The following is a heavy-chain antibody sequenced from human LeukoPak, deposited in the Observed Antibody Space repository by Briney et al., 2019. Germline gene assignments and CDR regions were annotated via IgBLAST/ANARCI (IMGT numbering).Heavy chain of an antibody. Sequence: GGSLRLSCAASGFTFSSYWMHWVRQAPGKGLVWVSRINSDGSSASYADSVKGRFTISRDNSKNTLYLQMNSLRAEDTAAYYCAKVPYYYGSGSYFYYYYYMDVWGKGTTVTISS. CDR1: GFTFSSYW. V-gene: IGHV3-74*01. CDR2: INSDGSSA. D-gene: IGHD3-10*01. J-gene: IGHJ6*03. CDR3: AKVPYYYGSGSYFYYYYYMDV.